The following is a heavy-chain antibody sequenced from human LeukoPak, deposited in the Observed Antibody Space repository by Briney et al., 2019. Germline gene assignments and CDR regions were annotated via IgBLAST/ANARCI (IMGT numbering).Heavy chain of an antibody. CDR3: VRGRYCSSTSCYRGHFDY. V-gene: IGHV1-2*02. Sequence: ASVKVSCKASGYTFTGYYMHWVRQAPGQGLELMGWINPNSGGTNYAQKFQGRVTMTRDTSISTAYMELSRLRSDDTAVYYCVRGRYCSSTSCYRGHFDYWGQGTLVTVSS. CDR2: INPNSGGT. D-gene: IGHD2-2*02. CDR1: GYTFTGYY. J-gene: IGHJ4*02.